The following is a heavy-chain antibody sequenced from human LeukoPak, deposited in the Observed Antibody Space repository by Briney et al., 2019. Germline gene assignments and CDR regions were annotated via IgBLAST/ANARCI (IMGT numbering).Heavy chain of an antibody. CDR1: GGSISSSNW. V-gene: IGHV4-4*02. D-gene: IGHD5-18*01. CDR3: ATQSGYSYGYGMDV. J-gene: IGHJ6*02. Sequence: PSGTLSLTCAVSGGSISSSNWWSWVRQPPGKGLEWIGEIYHSGSTNYNPSPKSRVTISVDKSKNQFSLKLSSVTAADTAVYYCATQSGYSYGYGMDVWGQGTTVTVSS. CDR2: IYHSGST.